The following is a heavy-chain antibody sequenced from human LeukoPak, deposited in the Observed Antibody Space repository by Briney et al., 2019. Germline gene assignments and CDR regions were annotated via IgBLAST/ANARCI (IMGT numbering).Heavy chain of an antibody. J-gene: IGHJ4*02. CDR1: GFTFSSYE. V-gene: IGHV3-48*03. D-gene: IGHD3-16*02. CDR3: ARAPSGYYDYVWGSYRPPDYFDY. Sequence: GGSLRLSCAASGFTFSSYEINWVRQAPGKGLEWVSYISSSGSTIKYADSVKGRFTISRGNAKNSLYLQMNSLRAEDTAVYYCARAPSGYYDYVWGSYRPPDYFDYWGQGTLVTVSS. CDR2: ISSSGSTI.